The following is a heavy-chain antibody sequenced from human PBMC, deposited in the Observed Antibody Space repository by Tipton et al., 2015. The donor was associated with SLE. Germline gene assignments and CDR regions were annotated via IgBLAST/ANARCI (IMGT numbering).Heavy chain of an antibody. CDR3: AREGNWNGEFDY. D-gene: IGHD1-1*01. CDR1: GFTFSSYA. V-gene: IGHV3-21*01. J-gene: IGHJ4*02. CDR2: ISSSSSYI. Sequence: SLRLSCAASGFTFSSYAMHWVRQAPGKGLEWVSSISSSSSYIYYADSVKGRFTISRDNAKNSLYLQMNSLRAEDTAVYYCAREGNWNGEFDYWGQGTLVTVSS.